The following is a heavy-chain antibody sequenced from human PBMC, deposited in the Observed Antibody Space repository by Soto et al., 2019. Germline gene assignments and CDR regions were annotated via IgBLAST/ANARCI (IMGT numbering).Heavy chain of an antibody. V-gene: IGHV1-3*01. CDR1: GYTFTNYA. CDR2: INADNGNT. J-gene: IGHJ4*02. Sequence: ASVKVSCKASGYTFTNYAMHWVRQAPGQRLEWMGWINADNGNTQYSQKFQGRVTITRDTSAITAYMELSSLRSEDTAVYYCARDGRADNYGDYIDYWGQGTLVTVSS. D-gene: IGHD4-17*01. CDR3: ARDGRADNYGDYIDY.